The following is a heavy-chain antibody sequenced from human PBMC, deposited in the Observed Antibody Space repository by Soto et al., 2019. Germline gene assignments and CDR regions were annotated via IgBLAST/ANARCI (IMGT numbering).Heavy chain of an antibody. D-gene: IGHD2-15*01. CDR3: AGTRGFCRVCSGGSREGFDP. CDR1: GFTFSSYW. Sequence: EVQLVASGGGLVQPGGSLRLSCAASGFTFSSYWMSWVRQAPGKGLEWVANIKQDGSEKYYVDSVKGRFTISRDNAKNILDLLMDSVRAEDTAVYYCAGTRGFCRVCSGGSREGFDPWGQGTLVTVSS. V-gene: IGHV3-7*03. J-gene: IGHJ5*02. CDR2: IKQDGSEK.